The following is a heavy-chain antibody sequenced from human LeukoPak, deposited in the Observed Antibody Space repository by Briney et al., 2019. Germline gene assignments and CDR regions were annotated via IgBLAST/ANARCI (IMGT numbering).Heavy chain of an antibody. CDR1: GFTFSSYG. CDR2: ISYDGSNK. Sequence: GGSLRLSCAASGFTFSSYGMHWVRQAPGKGLEWVAVISYDGSNKYYADSVKGRFTISRDNSKNTRYLQMNSLRAEDTAVYYCAKDSSSRSAFDIWGQGTMVTVSS. V-gene: IGHV3-30*18. CDR3: AKDSSSRSAFDI. D-gene: IGHD6-13*01. J-gene: IGHJ3*02.